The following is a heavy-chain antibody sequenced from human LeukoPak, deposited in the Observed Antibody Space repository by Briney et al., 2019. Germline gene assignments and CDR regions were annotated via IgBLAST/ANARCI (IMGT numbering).Heavy chain of an antibody. V-gene: IGHV1-18*01. D-gene: IGHD3-3*01. CDR3: ARVTIFGVVSIGCF. Sequence: ASVKVSCTASGFTFTSYGISWVRQAPGQGLEWMGWISAYNGNTNYAQKLQGRVTMTTDTSTSTAYMELRSLRPDDTAVYYCARVTIFGVVSIGCFCGQGTLVTVSS. CDR2: ISAYNGNT. J-gene: IGHJ4*02. CDR1: GFTFTSYG.